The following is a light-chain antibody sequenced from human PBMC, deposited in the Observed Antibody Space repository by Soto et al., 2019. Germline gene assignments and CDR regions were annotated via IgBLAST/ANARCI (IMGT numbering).Light chain of an antibody. Sequence: DIQMTQSPSSLSASIGDRVIITCRASQNIRSYLNWYQQKPGKAPKLLIYSASTLQSGVPSRFSGSGSGTGFTLTISALQPEDFGSYYCQQAYISLLSFGGGTKIEIK. J-gene: IGKJ4*01. V-gene: IGKV1-39*01. CDR1: QNIRSY. CDR2: SAS. CDR3: QQAYISLLS.